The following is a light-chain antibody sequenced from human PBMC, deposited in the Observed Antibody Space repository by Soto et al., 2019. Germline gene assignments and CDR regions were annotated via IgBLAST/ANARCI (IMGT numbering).Light chain of an antibody. Sequence: EIVMTQSPATLSVSPGERATLSCRASQSISSDLAWYQLKPGQAPTLLIYGASTRATGVPATFSGSGSGTEFTLTISSLQSEDFAVYYCQQYSGWPRTFGQGTKVDIK. CDR1: QSISSD. J-gene: IGKJ1*01. CDR3: QQYSGWPRT. CDR2: GAS. V-gene: IGKV3-15*01.